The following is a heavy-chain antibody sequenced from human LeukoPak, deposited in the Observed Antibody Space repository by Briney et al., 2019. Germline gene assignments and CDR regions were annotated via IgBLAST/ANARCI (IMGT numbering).Heavy chain of an antibody. V-gene: IGHV3-30*03. CDR3: ARDMVVVISATYYYYGMDV. Sequence: GRSLRLSCAASGFTFSSYGMHWVRQAPGKGLEWVAVISYDGSNKYYADSVKGRFTISRDNSKNTLYLQMNSLRAEDTAVYYCARDMVVVISATYYYYGMDVWGQGTTVTVSS. CDR1: GFTFSSYG. CDR2: ISYDGSNK. D-gene: IGHD3-22*01. J-gene: IGHJ6*02.